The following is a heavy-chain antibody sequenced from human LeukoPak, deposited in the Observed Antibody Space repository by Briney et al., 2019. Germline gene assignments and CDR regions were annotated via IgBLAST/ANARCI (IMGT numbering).Heavy chain of an antibody. D-gene: IGHD3-10*01. CDR3: ARAGSGSSSYGLDV. CDR2: IYPGASDI. Sequence: GESLQISFQASGYRFSTYWDAWIRRAPGRGLVWLGVIYPGASDIKYSPSLEGHVTMSADKSITTAYLQWGSLRASDSAIYYCARAGSGSSSYGLDVWGKGTPVTVSS. V-gene: IGHV5-51*01. J-gene: IGHJ6*04. CDR1: GYRFSTYW.